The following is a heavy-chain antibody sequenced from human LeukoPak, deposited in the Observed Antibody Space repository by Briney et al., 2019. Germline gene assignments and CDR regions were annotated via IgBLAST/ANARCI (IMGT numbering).Heavy chain of an antibody. Sequence: GGSLRLSCAASGFTFSSYWMHWVRQAPGKGLVWVSSISSSSSYIYYADSVKGRFTISRDNAKNSLYLQMISLRAEDTAVYYCARDLSVGAKPDLGFDNWGQGTLVTVSS. J-gene: IGHJ4*02. CDR2: ISSSSSYI. V-gene: IGHV3-21*01. D-gene: IGHD1-26*01. CDR3: ARDLSVGAKPDLGFDN. CDR1: GFTFSSYW.